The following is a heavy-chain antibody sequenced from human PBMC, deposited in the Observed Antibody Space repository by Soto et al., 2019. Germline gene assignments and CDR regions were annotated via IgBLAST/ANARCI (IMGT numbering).Heavy chain of an antibody. CDR3: AESYSSGWSNFDY. CDR1: GGTFSSYA. V-gene: IGHV1-69*13. Sequence: SVKVSCKASGGTFSSYAISWVRQAPGQGLEWMGGIIPIFGTANYAQKFQGRVTITADESTSTAYMELSSLRSEDTAVYYCAESYSSGWSNFDYWGQGTLVTVSS. D-gene: IGHD6-19*01. J-gene: IGHJ4*02. CDR2: IIPIFGTA.